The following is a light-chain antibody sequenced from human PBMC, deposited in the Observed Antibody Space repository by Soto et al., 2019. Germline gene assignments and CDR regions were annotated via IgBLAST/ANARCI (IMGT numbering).Light chain of an antibody. CDR1: QSISSY. Sequence: QITESPCSLSASVVGRVTITGRASQSISSYLNWYQQKPGKAPKLLIYAASSLQSGVPSRFSGSGSGTDFTLTISSLQSEDFATYYCQQYYSYPITFGQGTRLEI. CDR2: AAS. CDR3: QQYYSYPIT. J-gene: IGKJ5*01. V-gene: IGKV1-39*01.